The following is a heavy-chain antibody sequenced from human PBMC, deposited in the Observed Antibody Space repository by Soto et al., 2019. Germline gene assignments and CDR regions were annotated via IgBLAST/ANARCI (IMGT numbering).Heavy chain of an antibody. CDR3: AKRFGNRGLAEYFQH. CDR1: RFTFSSYA. Sequence: GGSLRLSCAASRFTFSSYAMSWVRQAPGKGLEWVSAISGSGGSTYYADSVKGRFTISRDNSKNTLYLQMNSLRAEDTAVYYCAKRFGNRGLAEYFQHWGQGTLVTVSS. J-gene: IGHJ1*01. V-gene: IGHV3-23*01. CDR2: ISGSGGST. D-gene: IGHD3-10*01.